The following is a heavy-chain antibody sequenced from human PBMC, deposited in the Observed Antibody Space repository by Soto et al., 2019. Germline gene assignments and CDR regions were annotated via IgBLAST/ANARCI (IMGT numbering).Heavy chain of an antibody. Sequence: EVQLVESGGGLVQPGGSLRLSCAGSGLTFSNYWIHWVRQAPGKGLAWVSRISRDGSSTTYADSVKGRFTISRDFAKNTVYLQMNSLRAEDTAVYYCARESSGYLSCFDYWGQGTLVTVSS. CDR2: ISRDGSST. CDR3: ARESSGYLSCFDY. J-gene: IGHJ4*02. V-gene: IGHV3-74*01. CDR1: GLTFSNYW. D-gene: IGHD5-12*01.